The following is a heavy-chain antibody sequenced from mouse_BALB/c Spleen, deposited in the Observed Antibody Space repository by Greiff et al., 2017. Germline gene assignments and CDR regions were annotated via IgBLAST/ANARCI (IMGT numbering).Heavy chain of an antibody. CDR3: ARNAYDGNWFAY. CDR2: IYPGDGDT. D-gene: IGHD2-10*01. V-gene: IGHV1-87*01. Sequence: QVQLQQSGAELARPGASVKLSCKASGYTFTSYWMQWVKQRPGQGLEWIGAIYPGDGDTRYTQKFKGKATLTADKSSSTAYMQLSSLASEDSAVYYCARNAYDGNWFAYWGQGTLVTVSA. CDR1: GYTFTSYW. J-gene: IGHJ3*01.